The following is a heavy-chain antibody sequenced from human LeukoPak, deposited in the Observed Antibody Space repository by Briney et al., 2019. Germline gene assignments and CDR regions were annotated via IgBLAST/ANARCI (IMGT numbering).Heavy chain of an antibody. CDR1: GGSISSYY. J-gene: IGHJ4*02. CDR2: IYYSGST. V-gene: IGHV4-59*08. Sequence: PSETLSLTCTVSGGSISSYYWSWIRQPPGKGLEWIGYIYYSGSTNYNPSLKSRVTISVDTSKNQFSLKLSSVTAADTAVYYCARLGDDSSGYYKPYYFDYWGQGTLVTVSS. CDR3: ARLGDDSSGYYKPYYFDY. D-gene: IGHD3-22*01.